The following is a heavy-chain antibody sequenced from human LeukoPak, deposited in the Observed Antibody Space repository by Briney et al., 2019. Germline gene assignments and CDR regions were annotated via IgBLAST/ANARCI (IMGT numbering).Heavy chain of an antibody. Sequence: ASVKVSCKASGYTFTSYYMHWVRQAPGQGLEWMGIINPSGGSTSYAQKFQGRVTMTRDTSTSTVYMELSSLRSEDTAVYYCARDIVVVPAANLGGGVYYYYGMDVWGKGTTVTVCS. CDR1: GYTFTSYY. J-gene: IGHJ6*01. V-gene: IGHV1-46*01. D-gene: IGHD2-2*01. CDR2: INPSGGST. CDR3: ARDIVVVPAANLGGGVYYYYGMDV.